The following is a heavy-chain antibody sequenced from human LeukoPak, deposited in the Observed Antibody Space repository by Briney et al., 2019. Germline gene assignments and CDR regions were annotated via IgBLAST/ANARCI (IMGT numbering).Heavy chain of an antibody. V-gene: IGHV3-66*01. CDR3: TLFYFVRGTSFDY. Sequence: GGSLRLSCAASGFTVSSNYMSWVRQAPGKGLEWVSVIYSGGSTYYADSVKGRFTISRDDSENTAYLQMNSLKTEDTAVYYCTLFYFVRGTSFDYWGQGTLVTVSS. J-gene: IGHJ4*02. CDR2: IYSGGST. CDR1: GFTVSSNY. D-gene: IGHD3-10*02.